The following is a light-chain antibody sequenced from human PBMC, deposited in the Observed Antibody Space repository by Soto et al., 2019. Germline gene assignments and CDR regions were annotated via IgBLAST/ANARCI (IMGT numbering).Light chain of an antibody. CDR1: QSVSRY. J-gene: IGKJ5*01. CDR3: QQYGDSPQIT. Sequence: EIVLTQSPDTLSLSPGESATLSCRASQSVSRYLAWYQQKPGQTPRLLIYGASNRATGIPDRFSGSGSGTDFTLTISRLEPEDFAVYYCQQYGDSPQITFGQGTRLEIK. CDR2: GAS. V-gene: IGKV3-20*01.